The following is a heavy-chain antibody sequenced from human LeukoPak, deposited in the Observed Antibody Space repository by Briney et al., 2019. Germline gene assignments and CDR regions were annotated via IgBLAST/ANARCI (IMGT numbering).Heavy chain of an antibody. CDR1: GFSVSGYW. D-gene: IGHD3-10*01. J-gene: IGHJ4*02. CDR2: IKEDGSEK. Sequence: GGSLRLSCGASGFSVSGYWMSWVRQAPGKGLEWVANIKEDGSEKYYVDSVRGRFTISRDNSKNTLYLQMNSLRAEDTAVYYCAKEIWFGELNYYLDYWGQGTLVTVSS. V-gene: IGHV3-7*03. CDR3: AKEIWFGELNYYLDY.